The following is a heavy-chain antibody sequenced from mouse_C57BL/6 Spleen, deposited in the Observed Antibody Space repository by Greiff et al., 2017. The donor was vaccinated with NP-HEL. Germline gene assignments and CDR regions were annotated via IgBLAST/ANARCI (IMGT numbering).Heavy chain of an antibody. Sequence: QVQLKQSGAELVRPGASVTLSCKASGYTFTDYEMHWVKQTPVHGLEWIGAIDPETGGTAYNQKFKGKAILTADKSSSTAYMELRSLTSEDSAVYYCTRGGMGLLLYWYFDVWGTGTTVTVSS. CDR2: IDPETGGT. D-gene: IGHD2-3*01. J-gene: IGHJ1*03. CDR3: TRGGMGLLLYWYFDV. V-gene: IGHV1-15*01. CDR1: GYTFTDYE.